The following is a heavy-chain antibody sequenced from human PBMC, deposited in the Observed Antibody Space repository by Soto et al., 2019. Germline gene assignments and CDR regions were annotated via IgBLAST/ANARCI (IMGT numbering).Heavy chain of an antibody. CDR2: IIPIFGTA. CDR3: ARDGPSEYSSSSSNYYYGMDV. D-gene: IGHD6-6*01. CDR1: GGTFSSYA. V-gene: IGHV1-69*13. Sequence: SVKVSCKASGGTFSSYAISWVRQAPGQGLEWMGGIIPIFGTANYAQKFQGRVTITADESTSTAYMELSRLRSDDTAVYYCARDGPSEYSSSSSNYYYGMDVWGQGTTVTVSS. J-gene: IGHJ6*02.